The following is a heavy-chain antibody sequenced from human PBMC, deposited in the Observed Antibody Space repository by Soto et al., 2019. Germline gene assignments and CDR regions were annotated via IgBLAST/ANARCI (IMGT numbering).Heavy chain of an antibody. V-gene: IGHV4-39*01. J-gene: IGHJ6*02. D-gene: IGHD3-3*01. Sequence: SETLSLTCTVSGGSISSSSYYWGWIRQPPGKRLEWIGSIYYSGSTYYNPSLKSRVTISVDTSKNKFSLKLSSVTAADTAVYYCASHLRFLEWGYYYYYGMDVWGQGTTVTVSS. CDR3: ASHLRFLEWGYYYYYGMDV. CDR2: IYYSGST. CDR1: GGSISSSSYY.